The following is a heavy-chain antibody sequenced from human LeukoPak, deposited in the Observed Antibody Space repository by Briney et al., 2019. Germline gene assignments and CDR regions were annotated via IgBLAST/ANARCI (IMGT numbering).Heavy chain of an antibody. D-gene: IGHD3-22*01. CDR3: ARGYDYYDSSGYYSL. J-gene: IGHJ4*02. V-gene: IGHV4-39*07. CDR1: GGSISSSSYY. CDR2: IYYSGST. Sequence: SETLSLTCTVSGGSISSSSYYWGWIRQPPGKGLEWIGSIYYSGSTYYNPSLKSRVTISVDTSKNQFSLKLSSVTAADTAVYYCARGYDYYDSSGYYSLWGQGTLVTVSS.